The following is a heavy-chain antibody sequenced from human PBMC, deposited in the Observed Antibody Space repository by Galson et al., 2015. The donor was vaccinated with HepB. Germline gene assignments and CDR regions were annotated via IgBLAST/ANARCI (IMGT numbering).Heavy chain of an antibody. J-gene: IGHJ3*01. D-gene: IGHD6-19*01. CDR1: GDSVSSNSAA. V-gene: IGHV6-1*01. CDR2: TYYRSKWYN. Sequence: CAISGDSVSSNSAAWNWIRQSPSRGLEWLGRTYYRSKWYNDDAVSVKSRIIISPDTSKNQFFLQLNSVTPEDTAEYFCARTSQHSTGNGFEVWGQGTMVTVSS. CDR3: ARTSQHSTGNGFEV.